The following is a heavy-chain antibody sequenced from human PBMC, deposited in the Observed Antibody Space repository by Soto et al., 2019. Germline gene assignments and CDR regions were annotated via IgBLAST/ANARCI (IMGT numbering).Heavy chain of an antibody. J-gene: IGHJ6*03. CDR1: GFTFSSHA. D-gene: IGHD3-10*01. V-gene: IGHV3-64*01. CDR3: ARDGSGTSPFYYYYMDV. CDR2: ISSDGGST. Sequence: EVQLVESGGGLVQPGGSLRLSCAASGFTFSSHAMHWVRQAPGKGLEYVSAISSDGGSTYYANSVTGRFTISRDNSKNTLYLQMGSLRAEDMAVYYSARDGSGTSPFYYYYMDVWGKGTTVTVSS.